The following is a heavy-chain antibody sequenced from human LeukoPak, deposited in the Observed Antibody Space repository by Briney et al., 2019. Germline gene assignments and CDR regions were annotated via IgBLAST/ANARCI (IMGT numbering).Heavy chain of an antibody. D-gene: IGHD1-26*01. CDR3: ARPCTGSYFGGGY. Sequence: GESLKISCKDSGYSFTSYWIGWVRQMPGKGLEWMGVIYPGDSDIRYSPSFQGQVTISADKSISTAYLQWSSLEASDTAMYYCARPCTGSYFGGGYWGQGTLVTVSS. J-gene: IGHJ4*02. CDR2: IYPGDSDI. V-gene: IGHV5-51*01. CDR1: GYSFTSYW.